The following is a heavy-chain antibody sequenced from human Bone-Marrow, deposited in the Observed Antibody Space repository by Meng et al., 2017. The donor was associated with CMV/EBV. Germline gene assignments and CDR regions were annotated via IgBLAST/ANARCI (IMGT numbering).Heavy chain of an antibody. CDR2: INPSGGST. D-gene: IGHD1-26*01. CDR3: ARARSGSYYSSWFDP. V-gene: IGHV1-46*01. Sequence: ASVKVSCKASGYTFTSYYMHWVRQAPGQGLEWMGIINPSGGSTRYAQKFQGRVTMARDTSTSTVYMELSSLRSEDTAVYYCARARSGSYYSSWFDPWGQGTLVTVSS. CDR1: GYTFTSYY. J-gene: IGHJ5*02.